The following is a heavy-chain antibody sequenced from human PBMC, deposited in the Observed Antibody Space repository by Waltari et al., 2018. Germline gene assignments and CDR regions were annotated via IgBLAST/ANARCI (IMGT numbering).Heavy chain of an antibody. D-gene: IGHD1-1*01. J-gene: IGHJ5*02. V-gene: IGHV4-39*01. CDR2: IYNDGSA. Sequence: QLHLQESGPGLVKPPETLSLRCIVSGGSISRTTYYWAWIRQPPEKGLEWIGTIYNDGSAHYNPSLMSRVTISIDTSNNQLYLKLNSVTAADTAVYYCARHGPGTMSSPWGEGTLVTISS. CDR1: GGSISRTTYY. CDR3: ARHGPGTMSSP.